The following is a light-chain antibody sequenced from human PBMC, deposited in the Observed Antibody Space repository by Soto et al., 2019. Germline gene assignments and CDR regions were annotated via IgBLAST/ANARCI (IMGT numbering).Light chain of an antibody. CDR3: QQSYSIPWT. Sequence: DIQMTQSPSSLSASVGDRVTITCRASQSTSNYLNWYQQRPGRAPRLLIYTTSSLQSGVPSRFSGSGSGTEFTLTISSLQPEDFATYYCQQSYSIPWTFGQGTKVEIK. J-gene: IGKJ1*01. CDR2: TTS. V-gene: IGKV1-39*01. CDR1: QSTSNY.